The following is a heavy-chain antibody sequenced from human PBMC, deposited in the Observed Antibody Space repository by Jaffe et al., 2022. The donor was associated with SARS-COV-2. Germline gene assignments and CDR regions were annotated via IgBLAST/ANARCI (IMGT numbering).Heavy chain of an antibody. Sequence: EVQLLESGGGLVQPGGSLRLSCEVSGFTFANYAMSWVRQAPGKGLEWVSTISHSGASTTYFSDSVKGRSTISRDNSKNTLFLQMGSLRAEDTAIYYCAKGGPSGYYGDFDYWGQGTPVTVSS. CDR2: ISHSGASTT. CDR3: AKGGPSGYYGDFDY. D-gene: IGHD3-22*01. V-gene: IGHV3-23*01. J-gene: IGHJ4*02. CDR1: GFTFANYA.